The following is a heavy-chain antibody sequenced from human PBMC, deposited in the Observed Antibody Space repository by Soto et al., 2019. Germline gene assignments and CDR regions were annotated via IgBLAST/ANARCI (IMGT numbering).Heavy chain of an antibody. CDR1: GGSIINYY. J-gene: IGHJ5*02. D-gene: IGHD6-19*01. V-gene: IGHV4-59*01. CDR2: ISYSGKT. CDR3: ARTKGIAVAGTSRYNWFDP. Sequence: PSETLSLTCTVSGGSIINYYWNWIRKPPGEGLEWIGYISYSGKTNYNPSLKSRVTISVDTSKTQFSLKLSSVTTADTAVYYCARTKGIAVAGTSRYNWFDPWGHGTLVTVSS.